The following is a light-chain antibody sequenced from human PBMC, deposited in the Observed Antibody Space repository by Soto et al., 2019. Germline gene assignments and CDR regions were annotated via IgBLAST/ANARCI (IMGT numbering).Light chain of an antibody. Sequence: EIVLTQSAGTLSLSPGERATLSCRASQTVRGNYLAWFQQRPGQAPRLLLYAVSTRAAGVPDRFSGSGSGTDFSININRLEPDDCALYYCHYYGPAPWTFGQGTKVEIK. V-gene: IGKV3-20*01. CDR2: AVS. CDR3: HYYGPAPWT. CDR1: QTVRGNY. J-gene: IGKJ1*01.